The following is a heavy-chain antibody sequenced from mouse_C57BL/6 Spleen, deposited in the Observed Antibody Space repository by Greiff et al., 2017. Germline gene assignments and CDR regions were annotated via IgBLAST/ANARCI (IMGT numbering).Heavy chain of an antibody. Sequence: VQLQQSGAELVKPGASVKLSCKASGYTFTEYTIHWLKQRSGQGLEWIGWFYPGSGSIKYNEKFKDKAPLTADKSSSTVYMDLIRLTSEDSAVYFCARHEERYYYGSSYAMDYWGQGTSVTVSS. CDR2: FYPGSGSI. CDR3: ARHEERYYYGSSYAMDY. V-gene: IGHV1-62-2*01. D-gene: IGHD1-1*01. CDR1: GYTFTEYT. J-gene: IGHJ4*01.